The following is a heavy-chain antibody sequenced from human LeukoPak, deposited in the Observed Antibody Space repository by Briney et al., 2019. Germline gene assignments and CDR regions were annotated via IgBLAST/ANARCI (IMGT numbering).Heavy chain of an antibody. CDR1: GFTFSSYS. Sequence: PGGSLRLSCAASGFTFSSYSMNWVRQAPGKGLEWVSYISSSSSTIYYADSVKGRSTISRDNAKNSLYLQMNSLRDEDTAVYYCARADSSGYYYRSGVDYWGQGTLVTVSS. CDR3: ARADSSGYYYRSGVDY. V-gene: IGHV3-48*02. J-gene: IGHJ4*02. CDR2: ISSSSSTI. D-gene: IGHD3-22*01.